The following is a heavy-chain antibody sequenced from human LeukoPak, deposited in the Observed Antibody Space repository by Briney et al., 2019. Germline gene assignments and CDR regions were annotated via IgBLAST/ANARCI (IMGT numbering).Heavy chain of an antibody. V-gene: IGHV4-59*11. CDR1: GGSISSHY. D-gene: IGHD3-10*01. CDR3: ARGADYYNNWFDP. CDR2: IYYSGST. J-gene: IGHJ5*02. Sequence: SETLSLTCTVSGGSISSHYWSWIRQPPGKGLEWIGYIYYSGSTNYNPSLKSRVTISVDTSKNQFSLKLSSVTAAVTAVYYCARGADYYNNWFDPWGQGTLVTVSS.